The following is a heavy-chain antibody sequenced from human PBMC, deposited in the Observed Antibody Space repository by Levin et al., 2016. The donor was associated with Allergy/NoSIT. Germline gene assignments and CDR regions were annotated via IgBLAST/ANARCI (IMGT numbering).Heavy chain of an antibody. J-gene: IGHJ6*02. V-gene: IGHV3-64*01. CDR2: ISTDGGST. CDR3: ATVFYGSGSYLFPHYGMDV. Sequence: WIRQPPGKGLEYVSGISTDGGSTFYGNSVKGRFTISRDNSKNTLYLQMGSLRPEDMAVYYCATVFYGSGSYLFPHYGMDVWGQGTTVTVSS. D-gene: IGHD3-10*01.